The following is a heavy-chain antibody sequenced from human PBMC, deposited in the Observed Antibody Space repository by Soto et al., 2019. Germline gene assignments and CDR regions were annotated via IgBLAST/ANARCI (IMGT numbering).Heavy chain of an antibody. V-gene: IGHV3-30-3*01. CDR1: GFTFSSYA. CDR2: ISYDGSNK. J-gene: IGHJ6*01. Sequence: GGSLRLSCAASGFTFSSYAMHWVRQAPGKGLEWVAVISYDGSNKYYADSVKGRFTISRDNSKNTPYLQMNSLRAEDTAVYYCAGARARLSRPTGSCGLTRTYYCYVMYICGQGTTVTVYS. D-gene: IGHD3-9*01. CDR3: AGARARLSRPTGSCGLTRTYYCYVMYI.